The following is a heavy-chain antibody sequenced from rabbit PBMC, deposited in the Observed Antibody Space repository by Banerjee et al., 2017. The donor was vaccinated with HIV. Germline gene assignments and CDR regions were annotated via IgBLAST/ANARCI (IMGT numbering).Heavy chain of an antibody. CDR3: VRDSSGYSINL. CDR1: GFDFSSYG. D-gene: IGHD1-1*01. J-gene: IGHJ4*01. CDR2: IDPVFGST. Sequence: QEQLVESGGGLVQPGGSLKLSCKASGFDFSSYGVSWVRQAPGKGLEWIGYIDPVFGSTYYASWVNGRFTISSHNAQNTLYLQLNSLTAADTATYFCVRDSSGYSINLWGPGTLVTVS. V-gene: IGHV1S47*01.